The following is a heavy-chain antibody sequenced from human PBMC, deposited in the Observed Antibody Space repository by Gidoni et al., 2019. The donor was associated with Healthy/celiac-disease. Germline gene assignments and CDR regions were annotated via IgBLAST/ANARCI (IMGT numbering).Heavy chain of an antibody. Sequence: EVQLVESGGGLVQPGGSLKLSCAASGLPFSGSAMQWVRQASGKGLEWVGRIRSKANSYATAYAASVKGRFTISRDDSKNTAYLQMNSLKTEDTAVYYCTSSSLLGYCSSTSCLRVDYWGQGTLVTVSS. CDR2: IRSKANSYAT. J-gene: IGHJ4*02. CDR3: TSSSLLGYCSSTSCLRVDY. V-gene: IGHV3-73*02. D-gene: IGHD2-2*01. CDR1: GLPFSGSA.